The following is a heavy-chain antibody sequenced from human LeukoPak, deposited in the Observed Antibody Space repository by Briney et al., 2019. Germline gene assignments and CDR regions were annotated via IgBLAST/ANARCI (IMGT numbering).Heavy chain of an antibody. CDR2: ISSSGSNI. Sequence: GGSLRLSCAASGFTFSDYYMSWIRQAPGKGLEWVSYISSSGSNIYYADSVKGRFTISRDNAKNSLYLEMNSLRAEDTAVYYCARYDYHYYYYMDVWGKGTTVAVSS. CDR3: ARYDYHYYYYMDV. J-gene: IGHJ6*03. D-gene: IGHD2-8*01. V-gene: IGHV3-11*04. CDR1: GFTFSDYY.